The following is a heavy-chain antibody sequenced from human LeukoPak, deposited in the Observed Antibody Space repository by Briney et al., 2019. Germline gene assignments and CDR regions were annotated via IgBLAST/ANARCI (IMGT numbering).Heavy chain of an antibody. V-gene: IGHV5-51*01. Sequence: GESLKISCKVSGYSFTSYCIGWVRQMPGKGLEWMGIIYPGDSGPTYSPSFQGQVTISVDKSISTAYLQWSSLQASDTAMYYCGMSGDRVPLQDDVFDVWGQGQWSPSLQ. CDR2: IYPGDSGP. D-gene: IGHD1-26*01. CDR3: GMSGDRVPLQDDVFDV. CDR1: GYSFTSYC. J-gene: IGHJ3*01.